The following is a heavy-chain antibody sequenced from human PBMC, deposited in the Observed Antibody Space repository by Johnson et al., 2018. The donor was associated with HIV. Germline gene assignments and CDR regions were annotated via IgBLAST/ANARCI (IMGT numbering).Heavy chain of an antibody. V-gene: IGHV3-30-3*01. CDR3: ARDVRWLPDAFDI. J-gene: IGHJ3*02. D-gene: IGHD5-24*01. Sequence: QVQLVESGGGVVQPGRSLRLSCAASGFTFSSYAMHWVRQAPGKGLEWVAVISYDGSNKYYADSVKGRFTISRDNSKNTLYLQMNSLRAEDTAVYYCARDVRWLPDAFDIWG. CDR1: GFTFSSYA. CDR2: ISYDGSNK.